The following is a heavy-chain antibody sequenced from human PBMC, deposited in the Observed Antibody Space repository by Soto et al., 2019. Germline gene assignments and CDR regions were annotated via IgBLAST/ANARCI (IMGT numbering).Heavy chain of an antibody. CDR1: GFTFSSYA. CDR3: VKPYYGSGSYPYYYYYMDV. J-gene: IGHJ6*03. V-gene: IGHV3-23*01. CDR2: ISGSGGST. Sequence: QPGGSLRLSCAASGFTFSSYAMSWVRQAPGKGLEWVSAISGSGGSTYYADSVKGRFTISRDNSKNTLYLQMNSLRAEDTAVYYCVKPYYGSGSYPYYYYYMDVWGKGTKVTVSS. D-gene: IGHD3-10*01.